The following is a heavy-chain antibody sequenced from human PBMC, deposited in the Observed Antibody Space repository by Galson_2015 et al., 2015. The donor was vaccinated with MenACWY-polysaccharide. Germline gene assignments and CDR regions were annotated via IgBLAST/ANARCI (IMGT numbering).Heavy chain of an antibody. CDR2: ISSSGGNT. J-gene: IGHJ3*02. V-gene: IGHV3-23*01. Sequence: SLRLSCAASGFTFSTYAMNWVRQAPGKGLEWVSTISSSGGNTYYADSVKGRFTISRDNSKNTLYLQMNSLRAEDTAAYYCARQTARRYSAALDIWGQGTMVTVSS. CDR1: GFTFSTYA. CDR3: ARQTARRYSAALDI. D-gene: IGHD1-14*01.